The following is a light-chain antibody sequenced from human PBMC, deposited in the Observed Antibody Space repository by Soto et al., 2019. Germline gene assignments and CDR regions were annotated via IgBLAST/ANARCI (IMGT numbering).Light chain of an antibody. CDR2: SNN. V-gene: IGLV1-44*01. Sequence: QSVLTQPPSASGTPGLRVTISCSGSSSKIGSNTVNWYQQLPGTAPKLLIYSNNQRPSGVPDRFSGSKSGTSASLAISGLQSEDEADYYCAAWDDSLNGLVFGGGTNLTVL. CDR3: AAWDDSLNGLV. CDR1: SSKIGSNT. J-gene: IGLJ2*01.